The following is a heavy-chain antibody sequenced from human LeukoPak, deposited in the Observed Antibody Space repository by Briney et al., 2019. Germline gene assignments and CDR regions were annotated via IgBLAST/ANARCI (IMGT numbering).Heavy chain of an antibody. CDR1: GFTFGDYA. V-gene: IGHV3-49*04. CDR3: TRDQTPYY. J-gene: IGHJ4*02. Sequence: GGSLRLSCTTSGFTFGDYAMTWVRQAPGKGLEWVGFIRSKIYGGTPEYAASVKGRFTISRDDSKGIAYLQMSSLKTEDTGVYYCTRDQTPYYWGQGTLVTVSS. CDR2: IRSKIYGGTP.